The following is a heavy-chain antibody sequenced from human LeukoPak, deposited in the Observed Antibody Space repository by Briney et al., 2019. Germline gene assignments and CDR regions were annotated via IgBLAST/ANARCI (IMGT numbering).Heavy chain of an antibody. Sequence: SETLSLTCTVSGGSISSYYWSWIRQPPGKGLEWIGEINHSGSTNYNPSLKSRVTISVDTSKNQFSLKLSSVTAADTAVYYCARVSMIVVVIQKYYFDYWGQGTLVTLSS. CDR2: INHSGST. CDR1: GGSISSYY. CDR3: ARVSMIVVVIQKYYFDY. D-gene: IGHD3-22*01. V-gene: IGHV4-34*01. J-gene: IGHJ4*02.